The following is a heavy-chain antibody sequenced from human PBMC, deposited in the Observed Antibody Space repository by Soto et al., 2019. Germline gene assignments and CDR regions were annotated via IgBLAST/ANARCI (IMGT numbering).Heavy chain of an antibody. CDR2: IDPSDSQT. CDR1: GYKFTSYW. V-gene: IGHV5-10-1*01. CDR3: ARQIYDSDTGPNFQYYFDS. J-gene: IGHJ4*02. D-gene: IGHD3-22*01. Sequence: GESLKISCKSSGYKFTSYWITWVRQKPGKGLEWMGRIDPSDSQTYYSPSFRGHVTISVTKSITTVFLQWSSLRASDTAMYYCARQIYDSDTGPNFQYYFDSWGQGTPVTVSS.